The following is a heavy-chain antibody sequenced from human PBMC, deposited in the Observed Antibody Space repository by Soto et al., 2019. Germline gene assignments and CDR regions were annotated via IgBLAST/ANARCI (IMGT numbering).Heavy chain of an antibody. CDR2: IWYDGSNK. V-gene: IGHV3-33*01. Sequence: GGSLRLSCAASGFTFSSYGMHWVRQAPGKGLEWVAVIWYDGSNKYYADSVKGRFTISRDNSKNTLYLQMNSLRAEDTAVYYCARAYSGSYFDVGFDYWGQGTLVTVSS. CDR1: GFTFSSYG. J-gene: IGHJ4*02. CDR3: ARAYSGSYFDVGFDY. D-gene: IGHD1-26*01.